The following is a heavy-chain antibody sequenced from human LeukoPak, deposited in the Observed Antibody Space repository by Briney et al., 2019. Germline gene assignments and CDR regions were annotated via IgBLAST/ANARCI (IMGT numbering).Heavy chain of an antibody. J-gene: IGHJ4*02. Sequence: SETLSLTCTVSGGSISSYYWSWIRQPPGKGLEWIGYISYSGNTNYNPSLKSRVTISVDMSKNQSSLKLSSVTAADTAMYHCARLILSGSYLYYFDYWGQGTLVTVSS. CDR1: GGSISSYY. CDR2: ISYSGNT. D-gene: IGHD1-26*01. CDR3: ARLILSGSYLYYFDY. V-gene: IGHV4-59*08.